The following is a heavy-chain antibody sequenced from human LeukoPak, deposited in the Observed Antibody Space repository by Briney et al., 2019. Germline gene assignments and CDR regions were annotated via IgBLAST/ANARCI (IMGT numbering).Heavy chain of an antibody. V-gene: IGHV1-2*02. Sequence: GASVNVSCKASGYTLTDYYLHWVRRAPGQGLKWMGWINPNSGATHYAQSFQARVTMTRDTSIASSYMELTGLESDDTAVYYCARGRRILGGPENAGDFFDFWGQGSLVTVSS. CDR1: GYTLTDYY. CDR3: ARGRRILGGPENAGDFFDF. CDR2: INPNSGAT. D-gene: IGHD3-16*01. J-gene: IGHJ4*01.